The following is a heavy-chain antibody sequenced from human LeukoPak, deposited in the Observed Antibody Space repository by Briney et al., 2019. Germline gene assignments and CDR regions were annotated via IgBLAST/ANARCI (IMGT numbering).Heavy chain of an antibody. CDR3: ARGLGPSSDLVMIPAECYFDS. D-gene: IGHD2-2*01. CDR2: IYYSGST. V-gene: IGHV4-59*01. J-gene: IGHJ4*02. CDR1: GGSISSYY. Sequence: SETLSLTCTVSGGSISSYYWSWIRQPPGKGLEWIGYIYYSGSTNYNPSLKSRVTISVDTSKKRFSLQLGSVSAADTAVYYCARGLGPSSDLVMIPAECYFDSWGQGILVTVSS.